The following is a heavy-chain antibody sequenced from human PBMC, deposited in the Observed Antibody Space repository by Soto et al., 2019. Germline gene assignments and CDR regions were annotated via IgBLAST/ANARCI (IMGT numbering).Heavy chain of an antibody. CDR3: ARIVVVTAILRYYYYGMDV. CDR1: GGSFSGYY. Sequence: SETLSLTCAVYGGSFSGYYWSWIRQPPGKGLEWIGEINHSGSTNYNPSLKSRVTISVDTSKNQFSLKLSPVTAADTAVYYCARIVVVTAILRYYYYGMDVWGQGTTVTVSS. J-gene: IGHJ6*02. V-gene: IGHV4-34*01. D-gene: IGHD2-21*02. CDR2: INHSGST.